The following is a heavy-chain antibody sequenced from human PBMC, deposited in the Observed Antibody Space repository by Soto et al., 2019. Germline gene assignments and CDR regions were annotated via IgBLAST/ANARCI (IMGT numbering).Heavy chain of an antibody. CDR2: ISGSGGST. V-gene: IGHV3-23*01. CDR1: GFTFSSYA. CDR3: AKVPRYCSGGSCYGGYFDY. J-gene: IGHJ4*02. D-gene: IGHD2-15*01. Sequence: PVGSLRLSCAASGFTFSSYAMSWVRQAPGKGLDWVSAISGSGGSTYYADSVKGRFSISRDNSKNTLYLQMNSLRAEDTAVYYCAKVPRYCSGGSCYGGYFDYWGQGTLVTVSS.